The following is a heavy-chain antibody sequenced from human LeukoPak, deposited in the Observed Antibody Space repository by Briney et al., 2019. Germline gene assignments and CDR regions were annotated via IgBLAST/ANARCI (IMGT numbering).Heavy chain of an antibody. V-gene: IGHV3-33*08. Sequence: GGSLRLSCAASGFTVSSNYMSWVRQAPGKGLEWVAVIWYDGSNKYYADSVKGRFTISRDNSKNTLYLQMNSLRAEDTAVYYCARFGGYGHTYYFDYWGQGTLVTVSS. CDR1: GFTVSSNY. CDR3: ARFGGYGHTYYFDY. CDR2: IWYDGSNK. D-gene: IGHD5-18*01. J-gene: IGHJ4*02.